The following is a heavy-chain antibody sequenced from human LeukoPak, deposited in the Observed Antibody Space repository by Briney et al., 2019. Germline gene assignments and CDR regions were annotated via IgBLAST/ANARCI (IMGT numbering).Heavy chain of an antibody. V-gene: IGHV1-69*05. CDR2: IIPIFGTA. CDR3: ARAFYGDYVAGDY. Sequence: SVKVSCKASGGTFTSYAISWVRQSPGQGLEWMGRIIPIFGTANYAQKFQGRVTITTDESTSTAYMELSSLRSEDTAVYYCARAFYGDYVAGDYWGQGTLVTVSS. D-gene: IGHD4-17*01. CDR1: GGTFTSYA. J-gene: IGHJ4*02.